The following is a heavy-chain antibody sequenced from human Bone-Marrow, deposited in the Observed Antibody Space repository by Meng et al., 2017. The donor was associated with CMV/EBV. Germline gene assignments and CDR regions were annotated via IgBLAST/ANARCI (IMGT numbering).Heavy chain of an antibody. Sequence: SVKVSCKASGGTFSSYAISWVRQAPGQGLEWMGGIIPIFGTANYAQKFQGRVTITTDESTSTAYMELSSLRSEDTAVYYCARVISSEVRGGMGYYYYGMDVWGQGTTVPVSS. J-gene: IGHJ6*02. D-gene: IGHD6-25*01. CDR1: GGTFSSYA. CDR2: IIPIFGTA. V-gene: IGHV1-69*05. CDR3: ARVISSEVRGGMGYYYYGMDV.